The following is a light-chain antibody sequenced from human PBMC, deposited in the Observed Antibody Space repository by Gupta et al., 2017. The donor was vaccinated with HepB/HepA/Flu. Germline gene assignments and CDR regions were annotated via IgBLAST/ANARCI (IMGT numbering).Light chain of an antibody. CDR3: GTWDSSLSSWV. J-gene: IGLJ3*02. V-gene: IGLV1-51*02. CDR2: ENN. Sequence: QSVLTQPPSVSAAPGQKVIISCSGSNSNTENNYVCWYQQFPGTAPKLLIYENNRRPSGIPDRFSGSKSGTSATLGIGGLQTGDEADYYCGTWDSSLSSWVFGGGTKLTVL. CDR1: NSNTENNY.